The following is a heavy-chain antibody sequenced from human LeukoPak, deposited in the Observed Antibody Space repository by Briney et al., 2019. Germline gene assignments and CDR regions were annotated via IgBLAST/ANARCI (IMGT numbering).Heavy chain of an antibody. CDR3: ARDKDRGNIYSSGWYYFDY. V-gene: IGHV1-3*01. D-gene: IGHD6-19*01. CDR1: GYTFVNYA. J-gene: IGHJ4*02. CDR2: INAGNGNT. Sequence: ASVKVSCKASGYTFVNYAVNWVRQAPGQRLEWMGWINAGNGNTKYSQNFQGRVTITRDASASTAYMELSSLRSEDTAVYYCARDKDRGNIYSSGWYYFDYWGQGTLVTVSS.